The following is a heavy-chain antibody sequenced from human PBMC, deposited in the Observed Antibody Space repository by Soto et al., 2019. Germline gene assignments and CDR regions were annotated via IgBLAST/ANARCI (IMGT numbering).Heavy chain of an antibody. V-gene: IGHV1-3*01. J-gene: IGHJ5*02. CDR1: GYTFTSYA. Sequence: QVQLVQSGAEVKKPGASVKVSCKASGYTFTSYAMHWVRQAPGQRLEWMGWINAGNGNTKYSQKFQGRVTSTRDTSASTAYMELSSLRSEDTAVDYCARRDLVWFGELSFDPWGQGTLVTVSS. CDR3: ARRDLVWFGELSFDP. D-gene: IGHD3-10*01. CDR2: INAGNGNT.